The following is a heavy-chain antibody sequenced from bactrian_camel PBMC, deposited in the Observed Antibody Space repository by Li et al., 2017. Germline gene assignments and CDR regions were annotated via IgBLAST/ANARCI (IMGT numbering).Heavy chain of an antibody. V-gene: IGHV3S67*01. CDR1: GFTFSSRC. D-gene: IGHD6*01. Sequence: DVQLVESGGGSVQAGGSLRLTCAASGFTFSSRCMGWFRQAPGKEREEVGIARTYSDTTSYGDPVKGRFTIVVDNAKDTMYLQMNNMNQEDTARYYCAVDRGTGCKFRAGTAYWGQGTQVTVS. J-gene: IGHJ4*01. CDR3: AVDRGTGCKFRAGTAY. CDR2: RTYSDTT.